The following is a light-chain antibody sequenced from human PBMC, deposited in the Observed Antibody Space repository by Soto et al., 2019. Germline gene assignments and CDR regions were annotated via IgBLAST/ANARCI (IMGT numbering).Light chain of an antibody. CDR1: SSNIGSNY. CDR2: RNS. V-gene: IGLV1-47*01. J-gene: IGLJ2*01. Sequence: QSVLTQPPSASGTPGQTVTISCSGSSSNIGSNYVYWYQQLPGTVPQLLIYRNSERPSGVPDRFSGSKSGTSASLAISGLRSEEEADYYCAAWDDSLSGVVFGGGTKLTVL. CDR3: AAWDDSLSGVV.